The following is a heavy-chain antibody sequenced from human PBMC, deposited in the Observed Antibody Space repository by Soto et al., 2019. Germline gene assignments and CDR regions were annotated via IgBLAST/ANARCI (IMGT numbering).Heavy chain of an antibody. CDR1: GFTFSRHW. J-gene: IGHJ5*02. Sequence: PGGSLRLSCAASGFTFSRHWMHWVRQAPGKGLSWVSHIGPDGSRTRDADSVMGRFIISRDNARNTLYLQLNSLRADDTAVYFCAKNSGWFTAWGQGTLVTVSS. D-gene: IGHD6-19*01. V-gene: IGHV3-74*01. CDR3: AKNSGWFTA. CDR2: IGPDGSRT.